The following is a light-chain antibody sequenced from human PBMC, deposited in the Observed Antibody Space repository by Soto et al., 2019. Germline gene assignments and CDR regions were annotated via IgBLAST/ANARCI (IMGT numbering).Light chain of an antibody. CDR3: QQYNDYPYT. CDR1: QTADKW. CDR2: DAS. Sequence: DIQVTQSPSTLSASVGDRVIIACRASQTADKWVAWYQQKPGKAPNVLIYDASRLESGVPSRFSGSGSGTLFTLTISNQQPHDFATYYCQQYNDYPYTFGQGTKVEI. J-gene: IGKJ2*01. V-gene: IGKV1-5*01.